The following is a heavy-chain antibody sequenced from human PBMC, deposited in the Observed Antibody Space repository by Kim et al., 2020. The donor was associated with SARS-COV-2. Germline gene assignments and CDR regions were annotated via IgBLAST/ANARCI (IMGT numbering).Heavy chain of an antibody. D-gene: IGHD1-26*01. Sequence: GGSLRLSCAASGFTFNTYGMHWVRQAPGKGLEWVAVISYDGSNKYYADSVKGRITISRDNSKNTLYLQMNSLRIEDTAVYYCAKSFSGSYFGYDYWGQGTLVTVSS. J-gene: IGHJ4*02. V-gene: IGHV3-30*18. CDR1: GFTFNTYG. CDR3: AKSFSGSYFGYDY. CDR2: ISYDGSNK.